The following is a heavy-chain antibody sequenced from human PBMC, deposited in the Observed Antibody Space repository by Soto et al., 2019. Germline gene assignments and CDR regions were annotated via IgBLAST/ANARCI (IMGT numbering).Heavy chain of an antibody. J-gene: IGHJ5*02. CDR3: ARLHLPTGWFAP. CDR1: GDTFASHW. CDR2: IYPGDSDI. Sequence: PGESLKISCQGSGDTFASHWIAWVRQTPGRGLEWMGIIYPGDSDIRYGPSFQGQATMPVDKSTATAYLQWSSLRASDTGIYYCARLHLPTGWFAPWGQGTRVTVSS. V-gene: IGHV5-51*01.